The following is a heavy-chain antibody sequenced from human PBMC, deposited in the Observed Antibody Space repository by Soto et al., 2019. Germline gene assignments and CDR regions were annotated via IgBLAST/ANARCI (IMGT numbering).Heavy chain of an antibody. Sequence: WASVKVSCKASGYTFISRYIHWVRQAPGQGLEWMGIINPSGGSTTYAQKFQGRVTMTRDTSTSTVYMELSSPRSEDTAVYYCARGGSGSTSSPEAFDIWGQGTLVTVSS. CDR3: ARGGSGSTSSPEAFDI. CDR2: INPSGGST. D-gene: IGHD2-2*01. V-gene: IGHV1-46*01. CDR1: GYTFISRY. J-gene: IGHJ3*02.